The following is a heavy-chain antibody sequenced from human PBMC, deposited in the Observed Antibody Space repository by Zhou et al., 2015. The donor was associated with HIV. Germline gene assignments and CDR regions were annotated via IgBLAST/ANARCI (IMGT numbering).Heavy chain of an antibody. CDR2: IIPIFGTA. V-gene: IGHV1-69*01. CDR3: ARGFSHGDHEVFFKE. D-gene: IGHD4-17*01. CDR1: GGTFSSYA. J-gene: IGHJ1*01. Sequence: QVQLVQSGAEVKKPGSSVKVSCKASGGTFSSYAISWVRQAPGQGLEWMGGIIPIFGTANYAQKFQGRVTITADESTSTAYMELSGLRFEDTAVYYCARGFSHGDHEVFFKEWGRGTLVTVSS.